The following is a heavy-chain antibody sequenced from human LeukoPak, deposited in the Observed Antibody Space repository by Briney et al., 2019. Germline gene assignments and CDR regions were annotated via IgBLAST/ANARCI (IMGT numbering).Heavy chain of an antibody. CDR2: IIPVFGTA. CDR1: GGTFSSYA. CDR3: ARTVFGHYYYYYYMDV. V-gene: IGHV1-69*05. D-gene: IGHD3-3*01. J-gene: IGHJ6*03. Sequence: ASVKVSCKASGGTFSSYAISWVRQAPGQGLEWMGGIIPVFGTANYAQKFQGRVTITTDESTRTAYMELSSLRSEDTAVYYCARTVFGHYYYYYYMDVWGKGTTVTVSS.